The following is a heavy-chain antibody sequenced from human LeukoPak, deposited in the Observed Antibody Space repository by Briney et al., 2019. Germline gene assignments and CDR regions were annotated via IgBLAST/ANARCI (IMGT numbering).Heavy chain of an antibody. Sequence: SLKVSCKASVGTFSRDAICWVRQTPRQGLEWVGGIIPIFGTANYAQKFQGRVTITADESTSTAYMELSSLRSEDTAVYYCATLLRITMVRGVMSHALGRYYGMDVWGQGTTVTVSS. CDR2: IIPIFGTA. J-gene: IGHJ6*02. CDR1: VGTFSRDA. CDR3: ATLLRITMVRGVMSHALGRYYGMDV. V-gene: IGHV1-69*01. D-gene: IGHD3-10*01.